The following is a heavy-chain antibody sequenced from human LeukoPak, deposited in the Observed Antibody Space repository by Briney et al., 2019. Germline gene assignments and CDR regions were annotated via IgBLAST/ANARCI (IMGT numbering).Heavy chain of an antibody. V-gene: IGHV4-4*07. Sequence: SETLSLTCTVSGGSISSYYWSWIRQPAGKGLEWIGRIYTSGSTNYNPSLKSRVTMSVDTSKNQFSLKLSSVTAADTAVYYCARDLVVVVPAAKVSGMDVWGQGTTVTVSS. D-gene: IGHD2-2*01. CDR2: IYTSGST. CDR3: ARDLVVVVPAAKVSGMDV. J-gene: IGHJ6*02. CDR1: GGSISSYY.